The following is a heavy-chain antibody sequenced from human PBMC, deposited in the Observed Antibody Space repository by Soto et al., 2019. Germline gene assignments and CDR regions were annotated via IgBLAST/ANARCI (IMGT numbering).Heavy chain of an antibody. Sequence: ASAKVSCKASGYTFTGYYMHWVRQAPGQGLEWMGWINPNSGGTNYAQKFQGWVTMTRDTSISTAYMELSRLRSDDTAVYYCARARGIVVVPAAGWFDPWGQGTLVTVSS. V-gene: IGHV1-2*04. J-gene: IGHJ5*02. D-gene: IGHD2-2*01. CDR3: ARARGIVVVPAAGWFDP. CDR1: GYTFTGYY. CDR2: INPNSGGT.